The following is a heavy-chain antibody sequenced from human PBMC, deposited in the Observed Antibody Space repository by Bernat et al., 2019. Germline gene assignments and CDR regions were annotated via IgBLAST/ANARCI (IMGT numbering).Heavy chain of an antibody. V-gene: IGHV4-39*01. CDR2: IYYTGST. J-gene: IGHJ4*02. D-gene: IGHD2/OR15-2a*01. Sequence: QLQLQESGPGLVKPSETLSLTCTVSGGSISSSSYYWGWIRQPPGKGLEWIGSIYYTGSTYYNPSLKSRVTISVDTSKNQFSVKLSSVTSADTAVYYCARQSPMDFYQNGFDYWGQGTLVTVSS. CDR1: GGSISSSSYY. CDR3: ARQSPMDFYQNGFDY.